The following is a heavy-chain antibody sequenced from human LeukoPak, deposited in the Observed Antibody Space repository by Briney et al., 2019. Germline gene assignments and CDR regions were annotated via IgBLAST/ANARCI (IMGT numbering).Heavy chain of an antibody. D-gene: IGHD5-18*01. Sequence: GGSLRLSCAASGFTFSSYSMNWVRQAPGKGLEWVSSISSSSSYIYYADSVKGRFTISRDNAKNSLYLQMNSLRAEDTAVYYCARDRHVGDTEFDYWGQGTLVTVSS. CDR1: GFTFSSYS. J-gene: IGHJ4*02. CDR2: ISSSSSYI. CDR3: ARDRHVGDTEFDY. V-gene: IGHV3-21*01.